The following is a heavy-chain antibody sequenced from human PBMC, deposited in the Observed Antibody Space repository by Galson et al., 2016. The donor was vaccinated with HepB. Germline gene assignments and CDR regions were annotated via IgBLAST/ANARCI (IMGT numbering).Heavy chain of an antibody. J-gene: IGHJ4*02. D-gene: IGHD5-24*01. Sequence: PALVKPPQTLTLTCTFSGFSLSTSGVCVSWVRQPPGKALEWLALVDWGDNKYYSTSLKARLTISWDTSKNQVVVTVTNMDPADTATYYCARCKDRYSSIDDWGQGTLVTVSS. CDR1: GFSLSTSGVC. CDR2: VDWGDNK. CDR3: ARCKDRYSSIDD. V-gene: IGHV2-70*20.